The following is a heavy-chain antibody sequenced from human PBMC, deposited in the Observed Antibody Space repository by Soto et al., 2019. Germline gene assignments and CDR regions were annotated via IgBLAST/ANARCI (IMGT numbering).Heavy chain of an antibody. J-gene: IGHJ4*02. V-gene: IGHV3-23*01. Sequence: EVQLLESGGGLVQPGGSLRLSCAASGFSFSSYAMSWVRQAPGKGLEWVSGISGSGGGPYYANSVRGRFTISRDNSQNTLYLQMNGLRAEDTAVYYCAKQLSPSGTYYKLGYWGQGTLVTVSS. D-gene: IGHD1-26*01. CDR3: AKQLSPSGTYYKLGY. CDR2: ISGSGGGP. CDR1: GFSFSSYA.